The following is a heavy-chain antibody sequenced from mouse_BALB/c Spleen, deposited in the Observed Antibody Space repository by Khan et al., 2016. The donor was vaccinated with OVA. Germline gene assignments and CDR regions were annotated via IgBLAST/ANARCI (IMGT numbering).Heavy chain of an antibody. D-gene: IGHD2-14*01. CDR1: GYSFTVYY. Sequence: EVQLQQSGPDLVKPGASVKISCKASGYSFTVYYMSWVKQSHGKSPEWIGRVNPNYGNTNYNQKFKDKAILTVDKSSNTAYMELRSLTSEDSAVYDSARGYDFFAYWGQGTLVTVSA. CDR2: VNPNYGNT. J-gene: IGHJ3*01. CDR3: ARGYDFFAY. V-gene: IGHV1-26*01.